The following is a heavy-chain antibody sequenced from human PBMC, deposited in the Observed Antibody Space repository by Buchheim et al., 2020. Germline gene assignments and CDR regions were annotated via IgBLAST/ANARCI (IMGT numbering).Heavy chain of an antibody. CDR3: AKNSVHGDWPEY. CDR2: ISASGAGT. J-gene: IGHJ4*02. D-gene: IGHD4-17*01. V-gene: IGHV3-23*01. Sequence: EVQLLESGGGLVQPGGSLKLSCAVSGFTFSGYAMSWVRQTPGKGLEWVSAISASGAGTSYADSVKGRFTMSRDNSKNTLYLQMNSLRVEDMAVYYCAKNSVHGDWPEYWGQGTL. CDR1: GFTFSGYA.